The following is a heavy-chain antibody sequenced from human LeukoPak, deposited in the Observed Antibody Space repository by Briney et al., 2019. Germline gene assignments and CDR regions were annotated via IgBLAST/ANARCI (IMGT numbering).Heavy chain of an antibody. D-gene: IGHD3-22*01. V-gene: IGHV1-2*02. J-gene: IGHJ3*02. CDR2: INPNTGGT. CDR1: GYSFGGYY. Sequence: GASVKVSCKASGYSFGGYYMHWVRQAPGQGLEWMGWINPNTGGTNYAQKFQGRVNMTRDTSISTAYMDLSRLRSDDTAVYYCAGGRFNYFDSNGHDAFDIWGQGTMVTVSS. CDR3: AGGRFNYFDSNGHDAFDI.